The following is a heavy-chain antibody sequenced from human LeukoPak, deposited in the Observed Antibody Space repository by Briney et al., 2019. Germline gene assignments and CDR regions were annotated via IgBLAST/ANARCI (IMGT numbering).Heavy chain of an antibody. J-gene: IGHJ4*02. CDR1: GGSISSSSYY. V-gene: IGHV4-39*07. Sequence: SETLSLTCTVSGGSISSSSYYWGWIRQPPGKGLEWIGEINHSGSTNYNPSLKSRVTISVDTSKNQFSLKLSSVTAADTAVYYCARDYAHSSGWSPLSWGQGTLATVSS. CDR2: INHSGST. CDR3: ARDYAHSSGWSPLS. D-gene: IGHD6-19*01.